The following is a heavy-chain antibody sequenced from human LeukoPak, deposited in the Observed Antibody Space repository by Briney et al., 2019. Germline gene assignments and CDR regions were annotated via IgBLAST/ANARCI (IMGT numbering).Heavy chain of an antibody. CDR1: GGSISSGGYY. D-gene: IGHD6-19*01. J-gene: IGHJ4*02. Sequence: PSQTLSLTCAVSGGSISSGGYYWSWIRQPAGKGLEWIGRIYTSGSTNYNPSLKSRVTMSVDTSKNQFSLKLSSVTAADTAVYYCARAATSPYSSGWSYYFDYWGQGTLVTVSS. CDR2: IYTSGST. CDR3: ARAATSPYSSGWSYYFDY. V-gene: IGHV4-61*02.